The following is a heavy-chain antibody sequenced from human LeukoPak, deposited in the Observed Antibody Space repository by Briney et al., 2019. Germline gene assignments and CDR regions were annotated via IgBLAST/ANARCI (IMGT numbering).Heavy chain of an antibody. D-gene: IGHD6-13*01. CDR2: IYWDDDK. V-gene: IGHV2-5*02. CDR1: GFSLTTSGVG. J-gene: IGHJ4*02. Sequence: SGPTLVNPTQTLTLTCTFSGFSLTTSGVGVGWIRQPPGKALECLALIYWDDDKRYSPSLKSRLTITKDTSKNQVVLTMTNMDPVDTATYYCAHRLGPRGSSWSSAYLDYWGQGTLVTVSS. CDR3: AHRLGPRGSSWSSAYLDY.